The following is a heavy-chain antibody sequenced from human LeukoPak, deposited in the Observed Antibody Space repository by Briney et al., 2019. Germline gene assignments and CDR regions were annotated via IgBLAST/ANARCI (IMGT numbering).Heavy chain of an antibody. D-gene: IGHD3-22*01. V-gene: IGHV3-21*01. CDR1: GFTFSSYS. Sequence: GGSLRLSCAASGFTFSSYSMNWVRQAPGKGLEWVSSISSSSYIYYADSVKGRFTISRDNAKNSLYLQMNSLRAEDTAVYYCARDSYTYYYDSSGYSDFDYWGQGTLVTVSS. CDR2: ISSSSYI. J-gene: IGHJ4*02. CDR3: ARDSYTYYYDSSGYSDFDY.